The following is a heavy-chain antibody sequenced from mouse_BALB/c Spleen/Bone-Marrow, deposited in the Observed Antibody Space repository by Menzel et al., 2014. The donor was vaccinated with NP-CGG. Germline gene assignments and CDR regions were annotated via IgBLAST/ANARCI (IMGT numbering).Heavy chain of an antibody. CDR1: GFTFSSYG. V-gene: IGHV5-6-3*01. J-gene: IGHJ3*01. CDR3: ARDLAY. CDR2: INSNGGST. Sequence: EVKVVESGGGLVQPGGSLKLSCAASGFTFSSYGMSWVRQTPDKRLELVATINSNGGSTYYPVSVKGRLTISRDNAKSTQSLQMSSLKSEDTAMYYCARDLAYWGQGTLVTVSA.